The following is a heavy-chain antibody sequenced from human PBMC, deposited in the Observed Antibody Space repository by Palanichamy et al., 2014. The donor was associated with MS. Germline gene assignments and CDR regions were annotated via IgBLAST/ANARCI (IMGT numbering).Heavy chain of an antibody. V-gene: IGHV1-3*04. CDR1: GYTFSDHA. CDR2: IFTHNGQT. J-gene: IGHJ4*02. CDR3: ARGFDGTFDY. D-gene: IGHD3-10*01. Sequence: QVQLAQSGAEVQSPGASLKLSCKASGYTFSDHAIHWVRQAPGQRFEWMGWIFTHNGQTTYSRRFQDRVTITRDTSANTAYIELSSLRSEDTAFYYCARGFDGTFDYWGQGTLVTVSS.